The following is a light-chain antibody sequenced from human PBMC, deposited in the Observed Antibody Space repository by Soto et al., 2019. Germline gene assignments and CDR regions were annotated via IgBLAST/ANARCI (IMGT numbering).Light chain of an antibody. CDR2: GAS. CDR3: QHYVSPPIT. J-gene: IGKJ5*01. Sequence: EIVLTQSPVTLSLSPGQRATLSCRASQTVASDLAWYQQKPGQAPRLLVYGASSRATGISDRFSGSGSGTDFTLTISRLEPEDFAVYYCQHYVSPPITFGQGTRLEIK. CDR1: QTVASD. V-gene: IGKV3-20*01.